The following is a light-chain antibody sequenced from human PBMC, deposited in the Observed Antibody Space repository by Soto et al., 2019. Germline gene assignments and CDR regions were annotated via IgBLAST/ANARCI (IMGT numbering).Light chain of an antibody. V-gene: IGLV2-18*02. CDR1: SSDVGSYNG. J-gene: IGLJ1*01. CDR2: EVS. Sequence: QSVLTRPPSVSGSPGQSVTISCTGTSSDVGSYNGVSWYQQPPGTAPKFMIYEVSNRPSGVPDRFSGSKSGDTASLTISGLQAEDEADYYCSSYTTSSTYVFGTGTKVTVL. CDR3: SSYTTSSTYV.